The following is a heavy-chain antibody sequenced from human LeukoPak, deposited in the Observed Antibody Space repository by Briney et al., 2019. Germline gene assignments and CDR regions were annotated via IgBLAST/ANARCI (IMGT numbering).Heavy chain of an antibody. D-gene: IGHD3-9*01. Sequence: SETLSLTCTVSGGSISSYYWSWIRQPPGKGLEWIGYIYYSGSTNYNPSLKSRVTISVDKSKNQFSLKLSSVTAADTAVYYCARVESFDWLLSSNYYYYGMDVWGQGTTVTVSS. CDR2: IYYSGST. J-gene: IGHJ6*02. CDR1: GGSISSYY. CDR3: ARVESFDWLLSSNYYYYGMDV. V-gene: IGHV4-59*08.